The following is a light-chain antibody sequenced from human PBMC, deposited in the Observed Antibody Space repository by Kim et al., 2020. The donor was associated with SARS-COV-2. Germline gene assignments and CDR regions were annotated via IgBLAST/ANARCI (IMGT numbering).Light chain of an antibody. Sequence: GQKVATSCSGSSSNIGNNYVSWYQQLPVTAPKLLIYDNNKRPSGIPDRFSGSKSGTSATLGITGLQTGDEADYYCGTWDSSLSAVVFGGGTQLTVL. CDR2: DNN. J-gene: IGLJ2*01. CDR3: GTWDSSLSAVV. CDR1: SSNIGNNY. V-gene: IGLV1-51*01.